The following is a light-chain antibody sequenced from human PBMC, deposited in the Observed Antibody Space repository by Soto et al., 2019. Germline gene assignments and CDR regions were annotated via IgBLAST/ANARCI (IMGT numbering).Light chain of an antibody. CDR3: SSDTSSNTRV. CDR2: DVS. CDR1: SSDVGGYNY. J-gene: IGLJ3*02. V-gene: IGLV2-14*03. Sequence: QSVLTQPASVSGSPGQSITISCTGTSSDVGGYNYVYWYQHHPGKAPKLMIYDVSNRPSGVSNRFSGSKSGNTASLTISGLQAEDEADYYCSSDTSSNTRVFGGGTKLTVL.